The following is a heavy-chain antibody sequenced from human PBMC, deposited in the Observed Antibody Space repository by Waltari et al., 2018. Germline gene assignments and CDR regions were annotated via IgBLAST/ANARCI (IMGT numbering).Heavy chain of an antibody. D-gene: IGHD5-12*01. CDR3: TTAGDILGRGDRAF. Sequence: DVFLQESGGGLVQPGGSLRLACTASGFTFSNFHMTWVRQTPGKGLEGVAWKKKDGSEKYYVGVVKGRFTISRDNDENSLFLQMNSLRPDDTAVYYCTTAGDILGRGDRAFWGQGALVTVSS. J-gene: IGHJ4*02. V-gene: IGHV3-7*01. CDR1: GFTFSNFH. CDR2: KKKDGSEK.